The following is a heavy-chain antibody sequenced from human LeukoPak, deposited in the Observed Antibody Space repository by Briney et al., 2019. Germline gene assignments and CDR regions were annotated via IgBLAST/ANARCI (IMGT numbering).Heavy chain of an antibody. Sequence: ASVKVSCKASGGSFSSYTISWVRQAPGQGLEWMGRIIPILGIANYAQKFQGRVTITADKSTSTAYMELGSLRSEDTAVYYCARDHVYSSSGPLGYWGQGTLVTVSS. J-gene: IGHJ4*02. CDR2: IIPILGIA. D-gene: IGHD6-6*01. V-gene: IGHV1-69*04. CDR1: GGSFSSYT. CDR3: ARDHVYSSSGPLGY.